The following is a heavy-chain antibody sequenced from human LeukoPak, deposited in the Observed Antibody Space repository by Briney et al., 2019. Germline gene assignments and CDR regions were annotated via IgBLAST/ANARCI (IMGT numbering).Heavy chain of an antibody. CDR1: GYTFSSYD. CDR2: MNPNSGDT. CDR3: ARGGDYYASSTFSAAINY. D-gene: IGHD3-22*01. Sequence: ASVKVSCKASGYTFSSYDINWVRQATGQGLEWMGWMNPNSGDTGYAQKFQGRVTMTRDTSISTAYMELSSLRSEDTAVYYCARGGDYYASSTFSAAINYWGQGTLVTVSS. J-gene: IGHJ4*02. V-gene: IGHV1-8*01.